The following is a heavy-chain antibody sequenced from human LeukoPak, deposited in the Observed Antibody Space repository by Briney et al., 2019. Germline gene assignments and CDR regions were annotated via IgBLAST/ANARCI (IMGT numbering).Heavy chain of an antibody. CDR3: ARGGGSSWSKIYNWFDP. CDR1: GYTFTGYY. Sequence: ASVKVSCKASGYTFTGYYMHWVRQAPGQGLEWMGWINPNSGGTNYVQKFQGWVTMTRDTSISTAYMELSRLRSDDTAVYYCARGGGSSWSKIYNWFDPWGQGTLVTVSS. J-gene: IGHJ5*02. D-gene: IGHD6-13*01. V-gene: IGHV1-2*04. CDR2: INPNSGGT.